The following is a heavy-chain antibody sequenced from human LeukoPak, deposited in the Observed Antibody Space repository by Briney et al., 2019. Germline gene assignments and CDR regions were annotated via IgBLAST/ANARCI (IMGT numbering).Heavy chain of an antibody. CDR3: ARGTPPNP. V-gene: IGHV4-59*01. CDR1: GGPINSYY. CDR2: TYYSGST. Sequence: SETLSLTCIVSGGPINSYYWSWIRQPPGKGLEWIGYTYYSGSTNYNPSLKSRVTISIDTSKTQFSLKLSSVTAADTAVYYCARGTPPNPWGQGTLVTVSS. J-gene: IGHJ5*02. D-gene: IGHD2-2*01.